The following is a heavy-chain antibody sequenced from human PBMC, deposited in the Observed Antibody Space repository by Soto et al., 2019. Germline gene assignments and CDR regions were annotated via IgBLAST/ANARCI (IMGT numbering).Heavy chain of an antibody. V-gene: IGHV4-59*01. Sequence: SETLSLTCTVSCGSISSYYWSWIRQPPGKGLEWIGYIYYSGSTNYNPSLKSRVTISVDTSKNQFSLKLSSVTAADTAVYYCARSSGYSYGRFDYWGQGTLVTVSS. D-gene: IGHD5-18*01. CDR1: CGSISSYY. CDR2: IYYSGST. J-gene: IGHJ4*02. CDR3: ARSSGYSYGRFDY.